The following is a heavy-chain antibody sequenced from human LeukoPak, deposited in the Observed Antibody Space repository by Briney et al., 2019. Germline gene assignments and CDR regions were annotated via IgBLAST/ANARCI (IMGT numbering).Heavy chain of an antibody. J-gene: IGHJ3*02. D-gene: IGHD3-10*01. Sequence: ASVKVSCTASGYTFTGYYMHWVRQAPGQGLEWMGWINPNSGGTNYAQKFQGWVTMTRDTSISTAYMELSRLRSDDTAVYYCTRGVGRDNTYDYGSGSYRPYAFDIWGQGTMVTVSS. CDR2: INPNSGGT. CDR1: GYTFTGYY. V-gene: IGHV1-2*04. CDR3: TRGVGRDNTYDYGSGSYRPYAFDI.